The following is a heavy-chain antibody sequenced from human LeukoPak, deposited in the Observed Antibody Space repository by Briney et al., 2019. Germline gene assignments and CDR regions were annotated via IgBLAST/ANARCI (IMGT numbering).Heavy chain of an antibody. CDR2: IYYSGST. CDR3: ARVGSSGKPYWYFDL. CDR1: GGSISSSSYY. Sequence: SETLSLTCTVSGGSISSSSYYWGWIRQPPGKGLEWIGSIYYSGSTYYNPSLKSRVTISVDTSKNQFSLKLSSVTAADTAVYYCARVGSSGKPYWYFDLWGRGTLVTVSS. D-gene: IGHD6-19*01. J-gene: IGHJ2*01. V-gene: IGHV4-39*07.